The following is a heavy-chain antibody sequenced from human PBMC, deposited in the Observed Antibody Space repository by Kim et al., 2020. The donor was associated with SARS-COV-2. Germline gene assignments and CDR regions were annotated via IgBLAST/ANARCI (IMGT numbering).Heavy chain of an antibody. D-gene: IGHD3-10*01. CDR3: ARARPRGLWFGEPGV. Sequence: GGSLRLSCAASGFSFSAYIMKWVRQAPGKGLEWISYISGGSSDKYYADSVKGRFTVSRDNAKNTLYLQMNSLKDDDTAVYYCARARPRGLWFGEPGVWGQGTTVTVSS. J-gene: IGHJ6*02. V-gene: IGHV3-21*05. CDR2: ISGGSSDK. CDR1: GFSFSAYI.